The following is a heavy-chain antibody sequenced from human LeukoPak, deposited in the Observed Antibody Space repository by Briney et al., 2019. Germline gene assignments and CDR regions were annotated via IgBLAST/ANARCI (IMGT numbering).Heavy chain of an antibody. V-gene: IGHV3-23*01. CDR2: ISGSGGST. CDR1: GFTFSSYA. Sequence: GGSLRLSCAASGFTFSSYAMSWVRQAPGKGLKWVSAISGSGGSTYYADSVKGRFTISRDNSKNTLYLQMNSLRAEDTAVYYCAKSALYYYDSSGPPSGMDVWGKGTTVTVSS. CDR3: AKSALYYYDSSGPPSGMDV. D-gene: IGHD3-22*01. J-gene: IGHJ6*03.